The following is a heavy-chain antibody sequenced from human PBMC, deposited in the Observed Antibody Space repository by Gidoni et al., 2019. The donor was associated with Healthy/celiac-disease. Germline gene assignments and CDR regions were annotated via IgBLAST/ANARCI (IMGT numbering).Heavy chain of an antibody. CDR2: IYYSGST. J-gene: IGHJ2*01. Sequence: QVQLQESGPGLVKPSQTLSLTCTVSGGSISSGDYYWSWIRQPPGKGLEWIGYIYYSGSTYYHPSLKSRVTISVDTSKNQFSLKLSSVTAADTAVYYCARVKTYYDILTGYRYWYFDLWGRGTLVTVSS. CDR3: ARVKTYYDILTGYRYWYFDL. D-gene: IGHD3-9*01. CDR1: GGSISSGDYY. V-gene: IGHV4-30-4*01.